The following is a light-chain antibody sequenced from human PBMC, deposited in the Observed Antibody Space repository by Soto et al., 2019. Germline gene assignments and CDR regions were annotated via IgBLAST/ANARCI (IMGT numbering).Light chain of an antibody. CDR3: QQYQNWPPLT. V-gene: IGKV3D-15*01. CDR1: QSIKIN. Sequence: EVLMTQSPATLSVSPGERVTLSCRASQSIKINLAWYQQKPGQAPRVLIYGASSRASGIPDRFSGSGSGTDFTLTISRLEHDDFAFYYCQQYQNWPPLTFGGGTRVEIK. J-gene: IGKJ4*01. CDR2: GAS.